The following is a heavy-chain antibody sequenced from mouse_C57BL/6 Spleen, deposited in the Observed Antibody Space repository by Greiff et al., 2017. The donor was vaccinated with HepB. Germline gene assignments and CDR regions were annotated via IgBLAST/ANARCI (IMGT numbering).Heavy chain of an antibody. CDR2: IDPEDGET. J-gene: IGHJ4*01. Sequence: EVHLVESGAELVKPGASVKLSCTASGFNIKDYYMHWVKQRTEQGLEWIGRIDPEDGETKYAPKFQGKATITADTSSNTAYLQLSSLTSEDTAVYYCARGDYYASSYYYAMDYWGQGTSVTVSS. CDR1: GFNIKDYY. V-gene: IGHV14-2*01. CDR3: ARGDYYASSYYYAMDY. D-gene: IGHD1-1*01.